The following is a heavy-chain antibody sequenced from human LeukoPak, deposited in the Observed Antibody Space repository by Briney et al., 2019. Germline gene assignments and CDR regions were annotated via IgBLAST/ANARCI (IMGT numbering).Heavy chain of an antibody. Sequence: ASVQASCKASGYSFTRYYMQWVRPAPGQGREGMGIINPSRGSTSYPQKFRGRVTMTRDTSTSTVYMELSTLRSEAAAVYYCARDHPSPHRITVIGGWIDPWGQGTLVTLSS. V-gene: IGHV1-46*01. CDR1: GYSFTRYY. CDR2: INPSRGST. J-gene: IGHJ5*02. CDR3: ARDHPSPHRITVIGGWIDP. D-gene: IGHD3-22*01.